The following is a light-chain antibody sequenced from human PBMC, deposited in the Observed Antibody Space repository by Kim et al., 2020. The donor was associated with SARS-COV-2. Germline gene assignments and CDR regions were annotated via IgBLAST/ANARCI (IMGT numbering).Light chain of an antibody. CDR3: QTWGTDVV. CDR1: SGHSSYA. V-gene: IGLV4-69*01. Sequence: QPVLTQSPSASASLGASVKLTCTLSSGHSSYAIAWHQQQPEKGPRYLMKLNSDGSHSKGDGIPDRFSGSSSGAERYLTISSLQSEDEADYYCQTWGTDVVFGGGTQLTV. CDR2: LNSDGSH. J-gene: IGLJ2*01.